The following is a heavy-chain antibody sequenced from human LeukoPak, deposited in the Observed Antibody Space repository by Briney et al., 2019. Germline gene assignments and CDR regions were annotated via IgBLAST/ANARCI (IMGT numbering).Heavy chain of an antibody. V-gene: IGHV3-23*01. J-gene: IGHJ4*02. CDR1: GFTFSSYA. CDR3: AKHTLVVTAIYY. D-gene: IGHD2-21*02. CDR2: ITGSGGTT. Sequence: PGGSLRLSXAASGFTFSSYAMSWVRQAPGKGLEWVSAITGSGGTTYYADSVKGRLTISRDNSKNTLYLQMNSLRAEDTAVYYCAKHTLVVTAIYYWGQGTLVTVSS.